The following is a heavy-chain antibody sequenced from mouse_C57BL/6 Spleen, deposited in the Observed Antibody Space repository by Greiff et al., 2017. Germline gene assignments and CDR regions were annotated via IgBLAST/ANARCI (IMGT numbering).Heavy chain of an antibody. CDR1: GYTFTDYY. J-gene: IGHJ2*01. CDR3: VRSTVVAPLFDS. CDR2: INPYNGGT. D-gene: IGHD1-1*01. V-gene: IGHV1-19*01. Sequence: VQLQQSGPVLVKPGASVKMSCKASGYTFTDYYMNWVKQSHGKSLEWIGVINPYNGGTSYNQKFKGKATLTVDKSSSTAYMELNSLTSEDSAVYYGVRSTVVAPLFDSWGQGTTLTVSS.